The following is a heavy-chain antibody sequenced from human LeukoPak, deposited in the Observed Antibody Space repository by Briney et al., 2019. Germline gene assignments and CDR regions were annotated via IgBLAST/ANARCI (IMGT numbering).Heavy chain of an antibody. CDR1: GGSFNGYY. V-gene: IGHV4-34*01. CDR2: INHSGST. CDR3: ARGLGSGSYYTYYYYYMDV. Sequence: SETLSLTCAVYGGSFNGYYWSWIRQPPGKGLEWIGEINHSGSTNYNPSLKSRVTISVDTSKNQFSLKLSSVTAADTAVYYCARGLGSGSYYTYYYYYMDVWGKGTTVTVSS. J-gene: IGHJ6*03. D-gene: IGHD3-10*01.